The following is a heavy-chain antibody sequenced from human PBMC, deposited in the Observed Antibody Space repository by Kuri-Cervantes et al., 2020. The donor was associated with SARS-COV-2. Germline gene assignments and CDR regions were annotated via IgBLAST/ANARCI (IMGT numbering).Heavy chain of an antibody. CDR1: GDRFTSYW. J-gene: IGHJ4*02. D-gene: IGHD1-26*01. CDR2: IDPSDSYT. Sequence: VESLMISCKGCGDRFTSYWISWVRQMPGKGLEWMGRIDPSDSYTNYSPSFQGHVTISADKSISTAYLQWSSLKASDTAMYYCARQGWELFQWSNDFDYWGQGTLVTVSS. CDR3: ARQGWELFQWSNDFDY. V-gene: IGHV5-10-1*01.